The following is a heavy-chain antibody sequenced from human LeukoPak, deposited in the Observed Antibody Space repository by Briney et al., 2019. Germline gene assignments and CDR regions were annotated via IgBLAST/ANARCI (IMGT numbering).Heavy chain of an antibody. V-gene: IGHV4-30-4*01. Sequence: SETLSLTCTVSGGSISSGDYYWSWIRHPPGKGLEWIGYIYNNGRTYYNPSLKSRLTISVVTSKNQFSLKLISVTAADTAVYYCNYYGSGSYYRGILDAFDIWGQGTMVTVSS. D-gene: IGHD3-10*01. CDR1: GGSISSGDYY. CDR3: NYYGSGSYYRGILDAFDI. CDR2: IYNNGRT. J-gene: IGHJ3*02.